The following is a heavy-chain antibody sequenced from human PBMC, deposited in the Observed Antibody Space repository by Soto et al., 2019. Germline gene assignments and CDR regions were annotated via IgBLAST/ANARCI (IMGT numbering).Heavy chain of an antibody. CDR1: GFTFSDYD. J-gene: IGHJ4*02. CDR3: SRALGPTLFDY. V-gene: IGHV3-33*01. Sequence: PGGSLTLSCSASGFTFSDYDMHCVRQAPGKRLEWVAVRWRDGSKVYYADSVKGRFTISRENAKNSLYLQMNSLRAGDTAIYFCSRALGPTLFDYGAQGTLVTVSS. CDR2: RWRDGSKV.